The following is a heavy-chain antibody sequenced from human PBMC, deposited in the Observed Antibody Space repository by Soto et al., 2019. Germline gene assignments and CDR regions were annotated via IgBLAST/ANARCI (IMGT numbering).Heavy chain of an antibody. Sequence: GVSVNLYCKAAGGTISIYTISWVRQAPGQGLEWMGRIIPILGIANYAQKFQGRVTITADKSTSTAYMELSSLRSEDTAVYYCARDQTFSSTFPDAFDIWGQGTIVT. CDR2: IIPILGIA. CDR3: ARDQTFSSTFPDAFDI. D-gene: IGHD2-2*01. CDR1: GGTISIYT. V-gene: IGHV1-69*04. J-gene: IGHJ3*02.